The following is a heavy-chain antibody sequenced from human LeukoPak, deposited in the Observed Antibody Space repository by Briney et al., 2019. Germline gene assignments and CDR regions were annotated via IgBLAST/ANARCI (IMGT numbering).Heavy chain of an antibody. CDR1: GGSISSSSYY. CDR3: ARDRVVGKAGDAFDI. V-gene: IGHV4-39*02. D-gene: IGHD2-2*01. CDR2: IYYSGRT. Sequence: SETLSLTCTVSGGSISSSSYYWGWIRQPPGKGLEWIGSIYYSGRTYYNPSLKSRVTISVDTSKNQFSLKLSSVTAADTAVYYCARDRVVGKAGDAFDIWGQGTMVTVSS. J-gene: IGHJ3*02.